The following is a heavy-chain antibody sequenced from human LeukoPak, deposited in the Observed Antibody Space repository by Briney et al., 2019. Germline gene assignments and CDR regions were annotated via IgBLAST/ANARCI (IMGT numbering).Heavy chain of an antibody. D-gene: IGHD6-19*01. Sequence: ESLKISCTGSGYSFTSYWIGWVRQMPGKGLEWMGIIYPGDSDTRYSPSFQGQVTISADKSISTAYLQWSSLKASDTAMYYCARQGAVAGGSHWFDPWGQGTLVTVSS. CDR1: GYSFTSYW. V-gene: IGHV5-51*01. CDR3: ARQGAVAGGSHWFDP. CDR2: IYPGDSDT. J-gene: IGHJ5*02.